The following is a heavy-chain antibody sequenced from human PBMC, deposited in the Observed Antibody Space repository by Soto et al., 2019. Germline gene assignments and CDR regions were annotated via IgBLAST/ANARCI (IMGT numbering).Heavy chain of an antibody. CDR3: AKPPDYNWNDY. CDR1: GFTFSSYA. J-gene: IGHJ4*02. V-gene: IGHV3-23*01. Sequence: EVPLLESGGGLVQPGGSLRLSCAASGFTFSSYAMSWVRQAPGKGLEWISAVSGSGGSTYYADSVKGRFTISRDNSKDTLYLQMNNLRAEDTAVYYCAKPPDYNWNDYWGQGTLVTVSS. CDR2: VSGSGGST. D-gene: IGHD1-20*01.